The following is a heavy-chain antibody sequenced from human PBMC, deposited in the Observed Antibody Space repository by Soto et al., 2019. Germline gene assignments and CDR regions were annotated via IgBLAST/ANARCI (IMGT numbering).Heavy chain of an antibody. Sequence: QVQLVQSGAEVKKPGASVRVSCKASGYTFTNYYIHWVRQAPGQGLEWMGIINPSGGYTSYAQKFQGRATMTRDSSTNTLYMELSSLRSEDTAVYYCARGFSGGWPFDYWGQGTLVTVSS. V-gene: IGHV1-46*01. CDR3: ARGFSGGWPFDY. CDR2: INPSGGYT. CDR1: GYTFTNYY. D-gene: IGHD6-19*01. J-gene: IGHJ4*02.